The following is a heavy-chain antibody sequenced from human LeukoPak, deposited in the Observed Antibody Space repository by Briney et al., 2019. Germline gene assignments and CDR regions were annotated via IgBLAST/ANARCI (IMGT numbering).Heavy chain of an antibody. J-gene: IGHJ4*02. CDR1: GGTFSSYA. Sequence: ASVKVSCKASGGTFSSYAISWVRQAPGQGLEWMGGIIPIFGTANYAQKFQGRVTITTDESTSTAYMELRSLRSDDTAVYYCARDRGIAARRFDYWGQGTLVTVSS. CDR2: IIPIFGTA. CDR3: ARDRGIAARRFDY. D-gene: IGHD6-6*01. V-gene: IGHV1-69*05.